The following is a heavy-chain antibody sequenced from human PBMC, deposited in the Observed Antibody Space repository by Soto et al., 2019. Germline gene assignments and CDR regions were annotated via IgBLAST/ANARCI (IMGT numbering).Heavy chain of an antibody. CDR1: SNRMSRYY. D-gene: IGHD4-17*01. CDR3: ARASMTTVTKVGALDFDY. J-gene: IGHJ4*02. Sequence: PSETLSFTCSPCSNRMSRYYWRWVRQSPGKGLEWIGYIYYSGSTNYNPSLKSRVTISVDTSKNQFSLKLSSVTAADTAVYYCARASMTTVTKVGALDFDYWGQGTLVTVSS. CDR2: IYYSGST. V-gene: IGHV4-59*13.